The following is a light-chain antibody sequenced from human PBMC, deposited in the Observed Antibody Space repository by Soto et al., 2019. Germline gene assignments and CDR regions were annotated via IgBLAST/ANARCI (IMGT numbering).Light chain of an antibody. CDR2: GAS. J-gene: IGKJ1*01. V-gene: IGKV3-11*01. Sequence: EVVLTQSPATLFLSPGERATLSCRASENVRTFVDWYQQKPGQAPRLLIYGASNRATGIPARFSGSGSGTDFTLTISNLEPEDFAVYYCQQHSHWPPWTFGQGTRVEIQ. CDR1: ENVRTF. CDR3: QQHSHWPPWT.